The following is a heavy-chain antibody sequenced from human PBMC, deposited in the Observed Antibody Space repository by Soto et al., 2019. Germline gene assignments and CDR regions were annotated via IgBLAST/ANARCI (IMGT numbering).Heavy chain of an antibody. Sequence: QVQLQQWGAGLLKPSETLSLTCAVYGGSFSGYYWSWIRQPPGKGLEWIGEINHSGSTNYNPSLKSRVSISVYXSKNQFSLKLSSVTAADTAVYHCARPTRQWLGLRYYYGMDVWGQGTTVTVSS. CDR2: INHSGST. D-gene: IGHD6-19*01. CDR3: ARPTRQWLGLRYYYGMDV. CDR1: GGSFSGYY. V-gene: IGHV4-34*01. J-gene: IGHJ6*02.